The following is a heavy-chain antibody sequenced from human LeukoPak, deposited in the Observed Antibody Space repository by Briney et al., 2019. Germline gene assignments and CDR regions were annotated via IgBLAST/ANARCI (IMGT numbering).Heavy chain of an antibody. V-gene: IGHV3-53*01. CDR3: ARDSETETGWXXYXMDV. CDR1: GFLFIXXX. CDR2: XXSCGSA. Sequence: LSCXAAGFLFIXXXXNGGXRXXGKXRXGMXXXXSCGSAYYADSVKGRFTIPRDNSKNTLYLQIYSLRAEDTAIYYCARDSETETGWXXYXMDVWGQGTTXXVSS. D-gene: IGHD1-1*01. J-gene: IGHJ6*02.